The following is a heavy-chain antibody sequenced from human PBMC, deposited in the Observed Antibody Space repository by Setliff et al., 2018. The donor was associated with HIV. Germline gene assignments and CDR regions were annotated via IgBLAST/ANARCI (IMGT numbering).Heavy chain of an antibody. CDR3: ARRGVFDAFDI. CDR2: ISAYNDGT. Sequence: ASVKVSCKASGYTFTGYAISWVRQAPGQGLEWLGWISAYNDGTNYAQKVQGRVSMSIDTSTSTAYMELRSLRSDDMAVYYCARRGVFDAFDIWGQGTMVTVSS. J-gene: IGHJ3*02. D-gene: IGHD6-13*01. CDR1: GYTFTGYA. V-gene: IGHV1-18*03.